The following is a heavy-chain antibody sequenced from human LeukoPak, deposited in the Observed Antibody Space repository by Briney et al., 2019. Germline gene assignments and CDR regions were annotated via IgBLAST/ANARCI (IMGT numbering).Heavy chain of an antibody. J-gene: IGHJ4*02. D-gene: IGHD2-15*01. CDR3: ARVVGLFKWAFDY. Sequence: SETLSLTCTVSSGSISSGGYYWSWIRQHPGKGLEWIGYIYYSGSTYYNPSLKSRVTISVDTSKNQFSLKLSSVTAADTAVYYCARVVGLFKWAFDYWGQGTLVTVSS. V-gene: IGHV4-31*03. CDR1: SGSISSGGYY. CDR2: IYYSGST.